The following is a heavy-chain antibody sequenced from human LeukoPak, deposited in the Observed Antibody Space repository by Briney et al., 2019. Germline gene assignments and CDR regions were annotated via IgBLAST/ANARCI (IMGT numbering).Heavy chain of an antibody. CDR2: IYYSGST. D-gene: IGHD3-10*01. CDR1: GGSICNFY. J-gene: IGHJ4*02. CDR3: AGDSSGDNSYVRFGY. Sequence: SETLSLTCTVSGGSICNFYWSWMRQPPGKGLEWIGYIYYSGSTNYNPSLKSRINISVDASENQFSLKLISVTAADAAVYYCAGDSSGDNSYVRFGYWGQGTLVTVSS. V-gene: IGHV4-59*01.